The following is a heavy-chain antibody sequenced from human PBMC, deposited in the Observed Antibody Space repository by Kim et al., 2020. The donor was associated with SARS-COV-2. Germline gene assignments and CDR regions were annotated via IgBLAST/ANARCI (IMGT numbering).Heavy chain of an antibody. J-gene: IGHJ4*02. CDR3: AVLTRGIIG. V-gene: IGHV4-39*01. D-gene: IGHD3-10*01. CDR2: MHYSGIT. Sequence: SETLSLTCAVSGGSISGSTYYWGWIRQPPGKGLEWIGSMHYSGITYYNPSLKSRVTISVDTSKNQFSPKLRSVTATDTAVYYCAVLTRGIIGWGQGILVT. CDR1: GGSISGSTYY.